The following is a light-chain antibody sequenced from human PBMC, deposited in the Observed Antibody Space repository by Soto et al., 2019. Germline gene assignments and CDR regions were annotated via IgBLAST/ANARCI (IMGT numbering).Light chain of an antibody. Sequence: DIQMTQSPSSVSAYVGDRVTITCRASQGISSWLAWYQQKPGKAPNLLIFAASTLRNGVPSRFSGSGSGTHFTHTIVSLQPEDFATYYFQQADSFPYTFGQGTKLEIK. J-gene: IGKJ2*01. CDR2: AAS. V-gene: IGKV1-12*01. CDR3: QQADSFPYT. CDR1: QGISSW.